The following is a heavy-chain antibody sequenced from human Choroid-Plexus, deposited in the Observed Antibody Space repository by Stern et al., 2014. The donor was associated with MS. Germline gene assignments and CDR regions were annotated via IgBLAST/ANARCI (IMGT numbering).Heavy chain of an antibody. Sequence: VQLVESEGGVVQPGRPLRLSCVASGFTLGSCAMHWVGQAPGKGLEWVAGVSYDGSNKYYADSVKGRFTISRDNSQNTLYMQMSSLRPEDTAVYYCAKDRQYLTYFFDHWGQGSLVTVSS. CDR1: GFTLGSCA. CDR3: AKDRQYLTYFFDH. J-gene: IGHJ5*02. V-gene: IGHV3-30*18. CDR2: VSYDGSNK. D-gene: IGHD2/OR15-2a*01.